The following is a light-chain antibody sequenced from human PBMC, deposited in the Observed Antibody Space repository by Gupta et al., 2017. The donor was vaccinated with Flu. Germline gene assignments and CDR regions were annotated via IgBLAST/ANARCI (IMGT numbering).Light chain of an antibody. Sequence: DVVLTQSPLSLPVTLGQPASISCRSSQSLVSSDGNTFLEWYQQRPGQSFRRLIYKGSNREYGVPDRFSGSGSGTDFTLKISRGEAEDVGVYYCMQGKHWPWTFGQGTKVEIK. V-gene: IGKV2-30*01. J-gene: IGKJ1*01. CDR2: KGS. CDR3: MQGKHWPWT. CDR1: QSLVSSDGNTF.